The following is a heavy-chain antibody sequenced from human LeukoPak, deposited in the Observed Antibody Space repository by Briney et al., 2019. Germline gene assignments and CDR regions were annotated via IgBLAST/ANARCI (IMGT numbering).Heavy chain of an antibody. J-gene: IGHJ4*02. CDR1: GFTFSSYG. CDR2: IWYDGSNK. D-gene: IGHD3-22*01. V-gene: IGHV3-33*01. Sequence: GGSLRLSCAASGFTFSSYGMHWVRQAPGKGLEWVAVIWYDGSNKYYEDSVKGRFTISRDNAKNSLYLQMSNLRAEDTAVYYCARDRGYYVFDYWGQGTLVTVSS. CDR3: ARDRGYYVFDY.